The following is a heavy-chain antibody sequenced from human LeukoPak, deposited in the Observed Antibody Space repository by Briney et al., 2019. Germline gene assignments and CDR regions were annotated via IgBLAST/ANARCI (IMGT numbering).Heavy chain of an antibody. CDR1: GFTFSTHE. CDR2: ISSSGAAI. V-gene: IGHV3-48*03. CDR3: ARESPDWFDL. J-gene: IGHJ5*02. Sequence: PGRSLRLSCAASGFTFSTHEMNWIRQAPGKGLEWISYISSSGAAIHYSDSVRGRFTISRDNARQSLYLQMNSLRDEDTAVYYCARESPDWFDLWGQGTLVTVSS.